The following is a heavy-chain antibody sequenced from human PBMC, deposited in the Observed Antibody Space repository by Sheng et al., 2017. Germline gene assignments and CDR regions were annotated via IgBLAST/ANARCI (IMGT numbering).Heavy chain of an antibody. Sequence: PGGSLRLSCAASGFTFSDYYMSWIRQAPGKGLEWVSYISSSSSYTNYADSVKGRFTISRDNAKNSLYLQMNSLRAEDTAVYYCASPRVRAVADYYYYYMDVWGKGTTVTVSS. V-gene: IGHV3-11*03. CDR3: ASPRVRAVADYYYYYMDV. CDR2: ISSSSSYT. CDR1: GFTFSDYY. J-gene: IGHJ6*03. D-gene: IGHD6-19*01.